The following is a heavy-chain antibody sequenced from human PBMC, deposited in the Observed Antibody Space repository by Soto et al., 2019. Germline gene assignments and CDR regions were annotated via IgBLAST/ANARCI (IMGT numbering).Heavy chain of an antibody. CDR3: ARHHGPTTSENWFDP. CDR1: GDRFSSFW. Sequence: GESLTIACKCSGDRFSSFWISWVRQMPGKGLEWMGRIDASDSYTNYSPSFQGHVTISVDKSVSTAYLHWESLKASDSAIYYCARHHGPTTSENWFDPWGQGTLVTVSS. J-gene: IGHJ5*02. V-gene: IGHV5-10-1*01. D-gene: IGHD5-12*01. CDR2: IDASDSYT.